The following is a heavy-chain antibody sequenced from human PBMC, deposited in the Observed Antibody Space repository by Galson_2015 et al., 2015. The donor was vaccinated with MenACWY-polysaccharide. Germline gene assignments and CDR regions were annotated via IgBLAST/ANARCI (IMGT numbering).Heavy chain of an antibody. D-gene: IGHD3-22*01. V-gene: IGHV3-23*01. CDR3: ARVPSLRDYYDSHWYFDL. J-gene: IGHJ2*01. CDR2: ISGSGGST. Sequence: SLRLSCAASGFTFSSYAMSWVRQAPGKGLEWVSAISGSGGSTYYADSVKGRFTISRDNSKNTLYLQMNSLRAEDTAVYYCARVPSLRDYYDSHWYFDLWGRGTLVTVSS. CDR1: GFTFSSYA.